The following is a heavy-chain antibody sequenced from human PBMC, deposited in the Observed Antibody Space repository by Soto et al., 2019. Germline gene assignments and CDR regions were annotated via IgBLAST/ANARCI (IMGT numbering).Heavy chain of an antibody. CDR2: INQDGSKK. CDR1: GFNFGGYW. CDR3: ARDVSPGCSCGWLDAFEL. D-gene: IGHD6-13*01. V-gene: IGHV3-7*05. J-gene: IGHJ3*01. Sequence: EVQLVESGGDLVQPGGSLRLSCAASGFNFGGYWMTWVRQAPGKGLEWVANINQDGSKKSYLDSVRGRFTVSRDNAKKSVFLQKNSLRDEDSALYYCARDVSPGCSCGWLDAFELWGPGTMVTVSS.